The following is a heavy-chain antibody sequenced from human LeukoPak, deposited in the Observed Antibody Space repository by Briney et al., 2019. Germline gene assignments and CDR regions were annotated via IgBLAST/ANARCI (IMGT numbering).Heavy chain of an antibody. Sequence: ASVKVSCKASGYTFTSYGISWVRQAPGQGLEWMGXISAYNGNTNYAQKLQGRVTMTTDTSTSTAYMELRSLRSDDTAVYYCARARGRSLITTIDYWGQGTLVTVSS. CDR1: GYTFTSYG. J-gene: IGHJ4*02. CDR3: ARARGRSLITTIDY. D-gene: IGHD3-22*01. CDR2: ISAYNGNT. V-gene: IGHV1-18*01.